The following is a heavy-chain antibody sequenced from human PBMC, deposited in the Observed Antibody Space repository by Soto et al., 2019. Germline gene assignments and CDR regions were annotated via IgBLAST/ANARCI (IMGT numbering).Heavy chain of an antibody. J-gene: IGHJ4*02. V-gene: IGHV1-46*01. CDR3: ARVQFASGWRNAGDY. CDR1: GYTFTTYF. Sequence: QVQLVQSGAEVKKPGASVKVSCKASGYTFTTYFLHWVRQAPVQGLEWMGIINPYDGTATYAPKFQGTVTMTIDTATSTVYIELSSLRSEATAGYYCARVQFASGWRNAGDYRGEGALVSVSS. CDR2: INPYDGTA. D-gene: IGHD6-19*01.